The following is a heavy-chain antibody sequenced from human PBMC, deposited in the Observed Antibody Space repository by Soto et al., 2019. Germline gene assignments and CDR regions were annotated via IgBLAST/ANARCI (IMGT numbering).Heavy chain of an antibody. CDR3: ARPEVVAEHYYYGMDV. CDR2: IWYDGSNK. J-gene: IGHJ6*02. CDR1: GFTFSSYG. V-gene: IGHV3-33*01. Sequence: GGSLRLSCAASGFTFSSYGMHWVRQAPGKGLEWVAVIWYDGSNKYYADSVKGRFTISRDNSKNTLYLQMNSLRAEDTAVYYCARPEVVAEHYYYGMDVWGQGTTVTVSS. D-gene: IGHD5-12*01.